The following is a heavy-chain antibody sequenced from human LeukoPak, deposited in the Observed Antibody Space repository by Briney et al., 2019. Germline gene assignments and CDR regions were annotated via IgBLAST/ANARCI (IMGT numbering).Heavy chain of an antibody. CDR1: GGSISSGGYY. CDR2: IYYSGST. V-gene: IGHV4-31*03. CDR3: ARYSYGSGSKQIDY. Sequence: SQTLSLTCTVSGGSISSGGYYWSWIRQHPGTGLEWIGYIYYSGSTYYNPSLKSRVTISVDTSKNQFSLKLSSVTAADTAVYYCARYSYGSGSKQIDYWGQGTLVTVSS. J-gene: IGHJ4*02. D-gene: IGHD3-10*01.